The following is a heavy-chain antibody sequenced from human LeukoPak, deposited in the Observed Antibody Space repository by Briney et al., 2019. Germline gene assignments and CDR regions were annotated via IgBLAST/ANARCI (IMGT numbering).Heavy chain of an antibody. CDR1: GYSFASYW. V-gene: IGHV5-51*01. CDR3: ARGPYSYGYVIYFDY. Sequence: GESLKISCKGSGYSFASYWIAWVRQMPGKGLEWMGIIFPGDSDTRYSPSFQGQVTISADKSISTAYLQWSSLKASDTAMYYCARGPYSYGYVIYFDYWGQGTLVTVSS. J-gene: IGHJ4*02. D-gene: IGHD5-18*01. CDR2: IFPGDSDT.